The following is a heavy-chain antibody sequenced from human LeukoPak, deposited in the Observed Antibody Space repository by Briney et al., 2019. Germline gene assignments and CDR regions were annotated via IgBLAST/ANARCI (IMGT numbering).Heavy chain of an antibody. D-gene: IGHD6-13*01. CDR3: ARLYSSSWYVDY. V-gene: IGHV4-39*01. CDR1: GGSISSSSYY. CDR2: IYYSGST. Sequence: SETLSLTCTVSGGSISSSSYYWGWIRRPPGKGLEWIGSIYYSGSTYYNPSLKSRVTISVDTSKNQFSLKLSSVAAADTAVYYCARLYSSSWYVDYWGQGTLVTVSS. J-gene: IGHJ4*02.